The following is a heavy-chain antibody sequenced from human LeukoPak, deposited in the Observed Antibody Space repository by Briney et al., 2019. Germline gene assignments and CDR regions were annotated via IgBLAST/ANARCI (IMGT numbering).Heavy chain of an antibody. V-gene: IGHV3-23*01. D-gene: IGHD6-19*01. J-gene: IGHJ4*02. CDR1: GFIFSNYG. CDR2: ITGGGLT. CDR3: AKEGGWSGNFDY. Sequence: PGGTLRLSCAASGFIFSNYGMNWVRQAPGKGLEWVSGITGGGLTYYASSVKGRFTISRDNSKKTLYLQINSLRAEDTALYYCAKEGGWSGNFDYWGQGTLVTVSS.